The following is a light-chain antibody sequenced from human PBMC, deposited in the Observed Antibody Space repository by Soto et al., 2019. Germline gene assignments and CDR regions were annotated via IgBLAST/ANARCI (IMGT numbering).Light chain of an antibody. CDR3: QKYGSSLYT. Sequence: ENVLTQSPGTLSLSPGERATLACRASQSVDSSYLAWYPQKPGQAPRLLIYGTSTRATGIPDRFSCSGSGTDFTLTINRLDPEDFAVYYCQKYGSSLYTFGQGTKLEIK. V-gene: IGKV3-20*01. CDR2: GTS. J-gene: IGKJ2*01. CDR1: QSVDSSY.